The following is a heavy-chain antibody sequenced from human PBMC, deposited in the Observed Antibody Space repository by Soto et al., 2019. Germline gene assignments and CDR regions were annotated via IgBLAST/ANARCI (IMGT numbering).Heavy chain of an antibody. CDR1: GDTFSSYA. CDR3: ARGWVGIAARPRFDY. D-gene: IGHD6-6*01. Sequence: SLKGSCKASGDTFSSYAISWVRQAPGQGLEWMGGIIPIFGTANYAQKFQGRVTITADESTSTAYMELSSLRSEDTAVYYCARGWVGIAARPRFDYWGQGTLVTVSS. CDR2: IIPIFGTA. J-gene: IGHJ4*02. V-gene: IGHV1-69*13.